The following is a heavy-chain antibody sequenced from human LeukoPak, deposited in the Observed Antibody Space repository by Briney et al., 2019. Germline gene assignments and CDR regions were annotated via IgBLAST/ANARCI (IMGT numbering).Heavy chain of an antibody. D-gene: IGHD3-10*01. J-gene: IGHJ4*02. CDR3: TTVGRDYYGSGSYYRPYHYFDY. V-gene: IGHV3-15*01. Sequence: PGGSLRLSCAASGFTFSNAWMSWVRQAPGKGLEWVGRIKSKTDGGTTDYAAPVKGRFTISRDDSKNTLYPQMNSLKTEDTAVYYCTTVGRDYYGSGSYYRPYHYFDYWGQGTLVTVSS. CDR1: GFTFSNAW. CDR2: IKSKTDGGTT.